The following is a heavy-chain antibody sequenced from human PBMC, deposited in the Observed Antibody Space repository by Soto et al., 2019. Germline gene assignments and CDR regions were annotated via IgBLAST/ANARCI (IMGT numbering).Heavy chain of an antibody. CDR2: ISAYNGNT. V-gene: IGHV1-18*04. CDR1: GYTFTSYG. Sequence: QVQLVQSGAEVKKPGASVKVSCKASGYTFTSYGISWGRQAPGQGLEWMGWISAYNGNTNYAQKLQGRVTMTTDTSTSTAYMQLRSPRSDDTAVYYCSIQQDSRLDPYWYFDLWGRGTLVTVSS. CDR3: SIQQDSRLDPYWYFDL. D-gene: IGHD1-1*01. J-gene: IGHJ2*01.